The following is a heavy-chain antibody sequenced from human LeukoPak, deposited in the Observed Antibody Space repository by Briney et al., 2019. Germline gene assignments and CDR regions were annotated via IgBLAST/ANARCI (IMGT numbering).Heavy chain of an antibody. J-gene: IGHJ3*02. CDR3: ARVQSIGEEAFDI. Sequence: GASVKVSCKASGYTSTSYYMHWVRQAPGQGLEWMGIINPSGGSTSYAQKFQGRVTMTRDTSTSTVYMELSSLRPEDTAVYYCARVQSIGEEAFDIWGQGTMVTVSS. V-gene: IGHV1-46*01. CDR2: INPSGGST. CDR1: GYTSTSYY.